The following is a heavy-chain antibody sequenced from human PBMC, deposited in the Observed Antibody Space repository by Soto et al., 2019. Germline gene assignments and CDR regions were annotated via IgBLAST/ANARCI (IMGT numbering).Heavy chain of an antibody. J-gene: IGHJ6*02. V-gene: IGHV1-2*02. CDR1: GYTFTGDY. CDR2: INPNSGVT. Sequence: EASVKVSCKASGYTFTGDYMHWVRQAPGQGLEWLGRINPNSGVTNYAQNFEGRVTMTRDTSTSTAYMEMSRLRFDDTAVYYCARDFNYYTMDVWGQGTTVTVSS. CDR3: ARDFNYYTMDV.